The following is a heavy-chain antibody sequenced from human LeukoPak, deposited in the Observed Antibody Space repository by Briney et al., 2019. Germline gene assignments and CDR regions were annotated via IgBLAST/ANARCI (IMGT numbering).Heavy chain of an antibody. CDR1: GFTVSSDY. V-gene: IGHV3-66*04. Sequence: GGSLRLSCAVSGFTVSSDYMSWVRQAPGKGLEWVSVMYSGGSTYYADSVKGRFTISRDNSKNTLYLQMNSLRAEDTAVYYCVRHDWFDPWGRGTRVTVSS. CDR3: VRHDWFDP. CDR2: MYSGGST. J-gene: IGHJ5*02.